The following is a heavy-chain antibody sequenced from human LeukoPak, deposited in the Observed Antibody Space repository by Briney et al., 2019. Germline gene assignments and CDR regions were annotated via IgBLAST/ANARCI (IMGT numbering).Heavy chain of an antibody. V-gene: IGHV1-46*01. CDR1: GYSFTSHY. CDR2: INPSGSST. J-gene: IGHJ5*02. CDR3: VRDNVVGDVAWWFDP. Sequence: ASVKVSCKASGYSFTSHYMHWVRQAPGQGLEWLGLINPSGSSTLYAQKFQGRVTMTRDMSTTTDYMERSSLRSEDTAVYYCVRDNVVGDVAWWFDPWGQGTLVTVSS. D-gene: IGHD2-21*01.